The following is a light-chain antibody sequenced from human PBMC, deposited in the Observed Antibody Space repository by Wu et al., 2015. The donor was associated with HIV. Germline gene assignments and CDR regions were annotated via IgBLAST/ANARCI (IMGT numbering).Light chain of an antibody. J-gene: IGKJ3*01. CDR1: QSVSSIY. CDR3: QQYGNSPFT. Sequence: EIVLTQSPGTLSLSPGERATLSCRASQSVSSIYLAWYQQKPGQGPRLLIYGASSRATGIPDRFSGSGSGTDFTLTISRLEPEDFAVYYCQQYGNSPFTFGPGTKVDIK. V-gene: IGKV3-20*01. CDR2: GAS.